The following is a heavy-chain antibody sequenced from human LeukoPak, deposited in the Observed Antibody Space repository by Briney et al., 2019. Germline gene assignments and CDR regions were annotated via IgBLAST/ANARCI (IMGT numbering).Heavy chain of an antibody. CDR3: ARSSAYYNEADI. CDR2: INPSGGST. D-gene: IGHD1-26*01. Sequence: ASVKVSCKTSGYSFTSYYIHWVRQAPGQRLEWMGIINPSGGSTTYAQKFQGRLTMASDTSKSTVYMELSSLRSEDTAMYYCARSSAYYNEADIWGQGTMVTVSS. CDR1: GYSFTSYY. J-gene: IGHJ3*02. V-gene: IGHV1-46*01.